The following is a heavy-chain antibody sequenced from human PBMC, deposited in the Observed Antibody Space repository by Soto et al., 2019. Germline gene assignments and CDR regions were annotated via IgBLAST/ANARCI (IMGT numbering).Heavy chain of an antibody. D-gene: IGHD6-19*01. Sequence: ASVKVSCKASGYTFTSYAMHWVRQAPGQRLEWMGWINAGNGNTKYSQKFQGRVTITRDTSASTAYMELSSLRSEDTAVYYCARDGGSQWLANYYYYGMDVWGQGTTVTVSS. V-gene: IGHV1-3*01. CDR1: GYTFTSYA. CDR3: ARDGGSQWLANYYYYGMDV. CDR2: INAGNGNT. J-gene: IGHJ6*02.